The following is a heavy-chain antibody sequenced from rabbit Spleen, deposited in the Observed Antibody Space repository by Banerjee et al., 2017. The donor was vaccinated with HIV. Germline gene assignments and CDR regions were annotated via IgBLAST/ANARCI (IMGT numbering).Heavy chain of an antibody. CDR3: ARGNGYILGYASL. Sequence: LEESGGGLVTPGGTLTLTCTASGLTISSSYMSWVRQAPGKGLEWIGSISVSGNTYYASWVNGRFTISRNTNLNTVDLKMNSLTAADTATHFCARGNGYILGYASLWGPGTLVTVS. CDR2: ISVSGNT. V-gene: IGHV1S28*01. J-gene: IGHJ4*01. D-gene: IGHD6-1*01. CDR1: GLTISSSY.